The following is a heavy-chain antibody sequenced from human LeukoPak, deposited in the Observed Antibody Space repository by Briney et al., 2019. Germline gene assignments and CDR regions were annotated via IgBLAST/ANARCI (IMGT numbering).Heavy chain of an antibody. Sequence: GGSLRLSCAASGFTFSSYWMSWVRQAPGKGLEWVANIKQDGSEKYYVDSVKGRFTISRDNAKNSLYLQMNSLRAEDTAVYYCARDRDDPSWFFDYWGQGTLVTVST. CDR1: GFTFSSYW. CDR3: ARDRDDPSWFFDY. CDR2: IKQDGSEK. V-gene: IGHV3-7*01. J-gene: IGHJ4*02. D-gene: IGHD3-10*01.